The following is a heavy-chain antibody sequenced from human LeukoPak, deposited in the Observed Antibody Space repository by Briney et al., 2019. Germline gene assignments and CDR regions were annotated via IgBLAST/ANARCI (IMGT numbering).Heavy chain of an antibody. J-gene: IGHJ6*02. Sequence: AETLSLTWAVDCASFSGYCWGWVRQPAGKGREWLGEINQSGSTNYNPSLKSRVTISVDTSKNQFSLKLSSVTAADTAVYYCARGRADIVVVTAILNYYYYYGMDVWGQGTTVTVSS. CDR3: ARGRADIVVVTAILNYYYYYGMDV. V-gene: IGHV4-34*01. CDR2: INQSGST. CDR1: CASFSGYC. D-gene: IGHD2-21*02.